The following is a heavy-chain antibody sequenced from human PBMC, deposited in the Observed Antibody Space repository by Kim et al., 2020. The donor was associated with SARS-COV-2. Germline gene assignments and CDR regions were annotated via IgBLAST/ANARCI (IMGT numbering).Heavy chain of an antibody. Sequence: GGSLRLSCAASGFTFISYAMSWVRQAPGKGLEWVSAISGSGGSTYYADSVKGRFTISRDNSKNTLYLQMNSLRAEDTAVYYCAKDRDIVVVVAATIYYWGQGTLVTVSS. CDR2: ISGSGGST. D-gene: IGHD2-15*01. CDR1: GFTFISYA. CDR3: AKDRDIVVVVAATIYY. V-gene: IGHV3-23*01. J-gene: IGHJ4*02.